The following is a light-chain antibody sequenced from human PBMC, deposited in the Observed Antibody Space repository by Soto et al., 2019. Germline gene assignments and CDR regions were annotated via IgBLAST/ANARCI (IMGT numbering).Light chain of an antibody. CDR3: LLYYGGARHWV. Sequence: QAVVTQEPSLTVSPGGTVTLTCASSTGAVTSDYHPNWFQQTPGQAPRALIYSTNNKYSWTPARFSGSLLGDKAALTLSGVQPEDEADYYCLLYYGGARHWVFGGGTKLTVL. CDR1: TGAVTSDYH. V-gene: IGLV7-43*01. CDR2: STN. J-gene: IGLJ3*02.